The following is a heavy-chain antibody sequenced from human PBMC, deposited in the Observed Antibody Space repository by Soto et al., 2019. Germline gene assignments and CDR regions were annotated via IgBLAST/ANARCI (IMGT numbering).Heavy chain of an antibody. CDR1: GGSISSGDYY. Sequence: LSLTCTVSGGSISSGDYYWSWIRQPPGKGLEWIGYIYYSGSTYYNPSLKSRVTISVDTSKNQFSLKLSSVTAADTAVYYCAREAGDSSGYTDYWGQGTLVTVSS. CDR3: AREAGDSSGYTDY. CDR2: IYYSGST. J-gene: IGHJ4*02. D-gene: IGHD3-22*01. V-gene: IGHV4-30-4*01.